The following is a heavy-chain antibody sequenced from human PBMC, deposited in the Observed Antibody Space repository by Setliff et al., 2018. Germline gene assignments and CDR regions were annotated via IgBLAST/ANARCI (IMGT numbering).Heavy chain of an antibody. V-gene: IGHV1-46*01. J-gene: IGHJ4*02. CDR2: INPSGGFT. CDR3: ARELLFGGVIFGY. D-gene: IGHD3-3*01. CDR1: GYTFTSYY. Sequence: ASVKVSCKASGYTFTSYYMHWVRQAPGQGLEWMGIINPSGGFTSYAQKFQDRVTMTRDTSTSTVYMELSSLRSGDTAMYYCARELLFGGVIFGYWGQGTLGTVPQ.